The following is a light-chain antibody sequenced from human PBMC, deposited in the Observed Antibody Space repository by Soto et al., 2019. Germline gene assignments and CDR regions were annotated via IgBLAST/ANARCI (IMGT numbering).Light chain of an antibody. CDR2: EVN. V-gene: IGLV2-14*01. CDR1: ISDIGAYDY. CDR3: FSFTSISTHV. J-gene: IGLJ1*01. Sequence: QSALTQPASLSGSPGQSITISCTGTISDIGAYDYVSWFQQHPGKAPKLMISEVNNRPSGVSNRFSGSKSGNTAYLTISGLQVEDEAEYFCFSFTSISTHVFGTGTKVTVL.